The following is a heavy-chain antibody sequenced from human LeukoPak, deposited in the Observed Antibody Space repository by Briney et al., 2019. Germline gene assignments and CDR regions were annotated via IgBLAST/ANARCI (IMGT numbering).Heavy chain of an antibody. CDR1: GFTFSNYS. CDR3: AKDSVITMIVVVSKNYFDY. Sequence: GGSLRLSCAASGFTFSNYSMNWVRQAPGKGLEWVSSISSSSSYIYYADSVKGRFTISRDNAKNSLYLQMNSLRAEDTAVYYCAKDSVITMIVVVSKNYFDYWGQGTLVTVSS. V-gene: IGHV3-21*04. D-gene: IGHD3-22*01. J-gene: IGHJ4*02. CDR2: ISSSSSYI.